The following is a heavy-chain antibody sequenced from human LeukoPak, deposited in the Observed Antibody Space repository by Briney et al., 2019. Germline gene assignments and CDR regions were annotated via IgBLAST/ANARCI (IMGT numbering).Heavy chain of an antibody. Sequence: PSGTLSLTCTVSGGSISSSSYYWGWIRQPPGKGLEWIGSIYYSGSTYYNPSLKSRVTISVDTSKNQFSLKLSSVTAADTAVYYCARADCSGGSCYMGWFDPWGQGTLVTVSS. CDR2: IYYSGST. CDR1: GGSISSSSYY. V-gene: IGHV4-39*01. CDR3: ARADCSGGSCYMGWFDP. J-gene: IGHJ5*02. D-gene: IGHD2-15*01.